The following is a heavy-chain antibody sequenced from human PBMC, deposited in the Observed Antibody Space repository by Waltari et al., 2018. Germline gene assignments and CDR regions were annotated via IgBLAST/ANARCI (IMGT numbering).Heavy chain of an antibody. Sequence: QLQLQESGPGLVKPSETLSLTCTVSGGSISSSSYYWGWIRQPPGKGLEWIGSIYYSGSTYYNPSLKSRVTISVDTSKNQFSLKLSSVTAADTAVYYCGYFGPAGVPYYFDYWGQGTLVTVSS. CDR2: IYYSGST. CDR1: GGSISSSSYY. V-gene: IGHV4-39*01. CDR3: GYFGPAGVPYYFDY. J-gene: IGHJ4*02. D-gene: IGHD3-3*01.